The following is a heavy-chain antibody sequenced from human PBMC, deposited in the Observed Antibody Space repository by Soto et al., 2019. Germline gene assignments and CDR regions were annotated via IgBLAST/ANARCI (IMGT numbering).Heavy chain of an antibody. Sequence: PSETLSVTCAVDGGSFSGYYGSWIRQPPGKGLEWIGEINHSGSTNYNPSLKSRVTISVDTSKNQFSLKLSSVTAADTAAYYCARAVGFGGDYYYYYMDVWGKGTTVTVSS. V-gene: IGHV4-34*01. J-gene: IGHJ6*03. CDR1: GGSFSGYY. CDR3: ARAVGFGGDYYYYYMDV. D-gene: IGHD3-10*01. CDR2: INHSGST.